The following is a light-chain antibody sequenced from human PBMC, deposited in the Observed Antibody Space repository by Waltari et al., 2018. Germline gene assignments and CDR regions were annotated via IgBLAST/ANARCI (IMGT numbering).Light chain of an antibody. CDR2: RKN. CDR1: SSNIGNHY. CDR3: AAWDDSLSGRV. V-gene: IGLV1-47*01. J-gene: IGLJ3*02. Sequence: QSVLPQPPSASGPPGQRVPISCSGTSSNIGNHYVNWYQQRPGTAPKLPIDRKNQRPSGVPDRFSGSKSGTSASLAISGLRSEDEADYYCAAWDDSLSGRVFGGGTKLTVL.